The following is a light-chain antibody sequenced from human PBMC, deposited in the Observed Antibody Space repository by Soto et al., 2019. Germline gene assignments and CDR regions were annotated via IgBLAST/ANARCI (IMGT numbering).Light chain of an antibody. CDR3: QHYGSSAYT. Sequence: EIVLTQSPGTLSLSPGERATLSCRASQSVRSNYLAWYQQKPGQAPRLLIYGSSSRATAIPDRFSGSGSGTDFTLTISRLEPEEFAVYYCQHYGSSAYTFGQGTTLEIK. V-gene: IGKV3-20*01. J-gene: IGKJ2*01. CDR1: QSVRSNY. CDR2: GSS.